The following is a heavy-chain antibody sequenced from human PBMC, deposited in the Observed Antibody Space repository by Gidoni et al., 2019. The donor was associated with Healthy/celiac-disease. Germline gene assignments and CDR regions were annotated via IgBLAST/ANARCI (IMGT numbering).Heavy chain of an antibody. CDR1: GGTFSSYA. CDR3: ARGRGSSSFSGSGGMDV. D-gene: IGHD6-6*01. V-gene: IGHV1-69*01. Sequence: QVQLVQSGAEVKKPGSSVKVSCKASGGTFSSYAISWVRQAPGQGLEWMGGIIPIFGTANYAQKFQGRVTITADESTSTAYMELSSLRSEDTAVYYCARGRGSSSFSGSGGMDVWGQGTTVTVSS. CDR2: IIPIFGTA. J-gene: IGHJ6*02.